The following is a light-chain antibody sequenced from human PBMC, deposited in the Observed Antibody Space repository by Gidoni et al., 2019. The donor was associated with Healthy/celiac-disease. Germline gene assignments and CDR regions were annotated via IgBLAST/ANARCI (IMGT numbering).Light chain of an antibody. CDR3: QQSYSTLQLT. CDR2: AAS. CDR1: QSISSY. V-gene: IGKV1-39*01. Sequence: DIQMPQSPSSLSASVGDRVTITGRASQSISSYLNWYQQKPGKAPKLLIYAASSLQSGVPSRFSGSESWTDFTLTISSLQPEDFATYYCQQSYSTLQLTFGGGTKVEIK. J-gene: IGKJ4*01.